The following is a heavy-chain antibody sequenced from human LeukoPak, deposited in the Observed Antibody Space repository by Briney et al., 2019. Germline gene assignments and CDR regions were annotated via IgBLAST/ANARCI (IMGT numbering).Heavy chain of an antibody. CDR1: GFTFNGFW. CDR2: IKQDGSDI. V-gene: IGHV3-7*01. CDR3: AREGYYCSSATCFANYVDY. D-gene: IGHD2-2*01. J-gene: IGHJ4*02. Sequence: PGGSLRLSCAASGFTFNGFWMSWVRQAPGKGLEWVANIKQDGSDIYYLDSVTGRFTISRDNAMNSLYLQMNNLSAEDTAVYYCAREGYYCSSATCFANYVDYWGQGTLVTVSS.